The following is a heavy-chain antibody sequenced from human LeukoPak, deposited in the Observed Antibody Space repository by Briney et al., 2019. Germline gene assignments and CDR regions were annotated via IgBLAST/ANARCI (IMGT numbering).Heavy chain of an antibody. D-gene: IGHD2-21*01. J-gene: IGHJ5*02. CDR2: IYYSGST. Sequence: PSETLSLTCTVSGGSVSTYYWSWIRQPPGQGLEWIGYIYYSGSTDYNPSLKSRVTMSLDTSKTQFSPKLSSVTAADTAVYYCAGLGASGNGYLSWFDPWGQGTLVTVSS. V-gene: IGHV4-59*02. CDR1: GGSVSTYY. CDR3: AGLGASGNGYLSWFDP.